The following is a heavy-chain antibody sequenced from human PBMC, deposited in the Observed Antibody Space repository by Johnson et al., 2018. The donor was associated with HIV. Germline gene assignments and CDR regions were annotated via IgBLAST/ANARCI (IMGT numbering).Heavy chain of an antibody. V-gene: IGHV3-15*01. CDR3: ATDLNWNLGAFDV. J-gene: IGHJ3*01. CDR1: GFTFNNAW. CDR2: IRSKTDGGTA. Sequence: VQLVESGGGVVQPGGSLRLSCRTSGFTFNNAWMNWVRQAPGKGLEWVGRIRSKTDGGTADYVAPVKGRFTVSRDDSNNTLYLQMNSLNIEDTAVYYCATDLNWNLGAFDVWGQGTMVTVSS. D-gene: IGHD1-1*01.